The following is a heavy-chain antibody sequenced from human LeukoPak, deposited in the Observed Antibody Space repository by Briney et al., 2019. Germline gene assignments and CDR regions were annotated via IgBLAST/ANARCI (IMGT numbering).Heavy chain of an antibody. J-gene: IGHJ6*03. V-gene: IGHV4-30-4*08. CDR1: CGAISSGDYY. CDR3: ARLYYYDSSGPHYYMDV. Sequence: SQTLSLTCTVSCGAISSGDYYWSWIRQPPGKGLEWIGYIYYSGSTYQNPSLKSRITISVDTSKNQFSLKLSSVTAADTAVYYCARLYYYDSSGPHYYMDVWGKGTTVTVSS. D-gene: IGHD3-22*01. CDR2: IYYSGST.